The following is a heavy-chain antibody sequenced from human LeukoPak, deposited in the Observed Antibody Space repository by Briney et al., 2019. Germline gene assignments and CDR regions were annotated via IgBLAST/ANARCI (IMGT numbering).Heavy chain of an antibody. V-gene: IGHV3-48*01. D-gene: IGHD6-13*01. CDR3: ASQQLVLDY. Sequence: GGSLRLSCAASGLTFSSYSMNWVRQAPGKGLEWVSYISASSGSIYYGDSVKGRFTISRDNAKNSLYLQMNSLRAEDTAVYYCASQQLVLDYWGQGTLVTVSS. J-gene: IGHJ4*02. CDR2: ISASSGSI. CDR1: GLTFSSYS.